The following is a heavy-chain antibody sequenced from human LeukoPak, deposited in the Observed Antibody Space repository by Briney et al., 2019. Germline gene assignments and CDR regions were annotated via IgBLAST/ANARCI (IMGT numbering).Heavy chain of an antibody. J-gene: IGHJ4*02. D-gene: IGHD6-13*01. V-gene: IGHV1-2*02. CDR3: ASLVAAAGTGRNFDY. CDR1: GYTFTGYY. Sequence: ASVKVSCKASGYTFTGYYMHWVRQAPGQGLEWMGWINPNSGGTNYAQKFQGRVTMTRDTSISTAYMELSRLRSDDTAVYYCASLVAAAGTGRNFDYWGQGTLVTVSS. CDR2: INPNSGGT.